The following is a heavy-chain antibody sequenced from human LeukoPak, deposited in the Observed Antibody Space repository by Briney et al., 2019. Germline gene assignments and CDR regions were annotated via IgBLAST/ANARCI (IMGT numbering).Heavy chain of an antibody. J-gene: IGHJ4*02. CDR3: ATMSIAARGYYFDY. D-gene: IGHD6-6*01. V-gene: IGHV1-24*01. Sequence: ASVKVSCKVSGYTLTELSMHWVRQAPGKGLEWMGGFDPEDGETIYAQKFQGRVTMTEDTSIDTAYMELSSLRSEDTAVYYCATMSIAARGYYFDYWGQGTLVTVSS. CDR2: FDPEDGET. CDR1: GYTLTELS.